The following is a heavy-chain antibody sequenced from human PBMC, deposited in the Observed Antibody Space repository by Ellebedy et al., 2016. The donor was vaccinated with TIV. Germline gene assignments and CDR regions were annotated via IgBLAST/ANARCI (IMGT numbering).Heavy chain of an antibody. V-gene: IGHV3-23*01. CDR2: ISGNAGNT. CDR3: AKGRGGGSDSSAPNYFFDY. J-gene: IGHJ4*02. CDR1: GFTFRSYS. D-gene: IGHD3-22*01. Sequence: PGGSLRLSCAASGFTFRSYSMSWVRQAPGKGLEWVSTISGNAGNTYYADSVKGRFTISRDNSKNTLYLQMNSLRAEDTAVYYCAKGRGGGSDSSAPNYFFDYWGLGTLVTVSS.